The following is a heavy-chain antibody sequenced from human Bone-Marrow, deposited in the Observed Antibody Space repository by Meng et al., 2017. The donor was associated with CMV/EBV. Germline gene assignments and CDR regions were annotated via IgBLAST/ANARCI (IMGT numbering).Heavy chain of an antibody. J-gene: IGHJ4*02. CDR1: GFTFSSYA. CDR3: AKGELLYYFDY. Sequence: GESLKISCAASGFTFSSYAMSWVRQAPGKGLEWVSAISGSGGSTYYADSVKGRFTISRDNSKNTLYLQMNSLRAKDTAVYYCAKGELLYYFDYWGQGTLVTVSS. V-gene: IGHV3-23*01. D-gene: IGHD1-26*01. CDR2: ISGSGGST.